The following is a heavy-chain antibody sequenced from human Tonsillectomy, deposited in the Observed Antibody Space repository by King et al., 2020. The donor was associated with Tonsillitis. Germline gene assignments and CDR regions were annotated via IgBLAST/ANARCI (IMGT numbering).Heavy chain of an antibody. D-gene: IGHD1-1*01. V-gene: IGHV4-30-2*01. J-gene: IGHJ4*02. CDR3: ARSLSTGTDLYYFDY. Sequence: HLQLQESGSGLVKPSQTLSLTCAVSGGSISSGGYSWSWIRQPPGKGLEWIGYIYHSGSTYYNPSLKSRVTISIDRSKNQFSLKLSSVTAADTAVYYCARSLSTGTDLYYFDYWGQGTLVTVSS. CDR2: IYHSGST. CDR1: GGSISSGGYS.